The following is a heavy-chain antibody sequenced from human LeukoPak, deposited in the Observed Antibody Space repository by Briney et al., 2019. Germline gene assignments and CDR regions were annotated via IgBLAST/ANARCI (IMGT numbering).Heavy chain of an antibody. Sequence: GGSLRLSCAASGFTFRDYYMSWIRQAPGKGLEWVSYISSSGSTIYYADSVKGRFTISRDNDKNSLYLQMNSLRAEDTAVYYCARESTGVRGVILYYYMDVWGKGTTVTVSS. CDR2: ISSSGSTI. J-gene: IGHJ6*03. D-gene: IGHD3-10*01. CDR3: ARESTGVRGVILYYYMDV. CDR1: GFTFRDYY. V-gene: IGHV3-11*01.